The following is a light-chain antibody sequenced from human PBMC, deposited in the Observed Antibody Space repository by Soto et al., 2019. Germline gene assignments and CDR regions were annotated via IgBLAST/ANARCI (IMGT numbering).Light chain of an antibody. Sequence: QSALTQPASVSGSPGQSITISCTGTSSDIGGYNYVSWYQQYPGKAPKLMIFGVSDRPAGFSNRFSSSKSGTTASLTISGLQAEDEADYYCSSYKTSSTVVVFGGGTKVTVL. CDR3: SSYKTSSTVVV. CDR1: SSDIGGYNY. CDR2: GVS. V-gene: IGLV2-14*01. J-gene: IGLJ2*01.